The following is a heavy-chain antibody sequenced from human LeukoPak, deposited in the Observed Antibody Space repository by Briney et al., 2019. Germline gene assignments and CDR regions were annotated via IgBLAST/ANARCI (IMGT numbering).Heavy chain of an antibody. D-gene: IGHD3-22*01. J-gene: IGHJ4*02. CDR2: ISGGGGET. CDR3: AKTAWIVVVTSPFDY. V-gene: IGHV3-23*01. Sequence: GGSLRLSCAASGFTFSNNAMHWVRQAPGKGLEWVSSISGGGGETYYVDSVKGRFIISRDNSKNTLYLQMNSLRAEDTAVYYCAKTAWIVVVTSPFDYWGQGTLVTVSS. CDR1: GFTFSNNA.